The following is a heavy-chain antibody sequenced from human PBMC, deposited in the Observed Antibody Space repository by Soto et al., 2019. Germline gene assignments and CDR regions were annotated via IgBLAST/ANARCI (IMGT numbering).Heavy chain of an antibody. Sequence: GGSLRLSCAASGFTFSSYAMSWVRQAPGKGLEWVSAISGSCGSTYYADSVKGRFTISRDNSKNTLYLQMNSLRAEDTAVYYCAKDHYDFWSGYSVDYWGQGTLVTVSS. CDR1: GFTFSSYA. CDR3: AKDHYDFWSGYSVDY. CDR2: ISGSCGST. J-gene: IGHJ4*02. D-gene: IGHD3-3*01. V-gene: IGHV3-23*01.